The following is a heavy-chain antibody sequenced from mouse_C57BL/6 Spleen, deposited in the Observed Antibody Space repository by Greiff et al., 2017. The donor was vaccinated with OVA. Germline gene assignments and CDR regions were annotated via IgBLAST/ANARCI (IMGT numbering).Heavy chain of an antibody. CDR1: GYTFTSYW. J-gene: IGHJ1*03. CDR3: ARVESYDGYYAWYFDV. Sequence: QVQLQQPGAELVKPGASVKLSCKASGYTFTSYWMHWVKQRPGQGLEWIGMIHPNSGSTNYNEKFKSKATLTVDKSSSTAYMQLSSLTSEDSAVYYCARVESYDGYYAWYFDVWGTGTTVTVSS. V-gene: IGHV1-64*01. D-gene: IGHD2-3*01. CDR2: IHPNSGST.